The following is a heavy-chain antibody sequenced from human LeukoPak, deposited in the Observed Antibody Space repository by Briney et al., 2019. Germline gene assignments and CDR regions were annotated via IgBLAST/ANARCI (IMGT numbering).Heavy chain of an antibody. V-gene: IGHV1-46*01. Sequence: GASVTVSCKASGYTFTSYYMHWVRQAPGQGLEWMGIINPSGGSTNYAQKFQGRVTMTRDMSTSTVYMELSSLRSEDTAVYYCARGRFPMMGNHWGQGTLVTVSS. CDR1: GYTFTSYY. D-gene: IGHD3-22*01. CDR2: INPSGGST. CDR3: ARGRFPMMGNH. J-gene: IGHJ5*02.